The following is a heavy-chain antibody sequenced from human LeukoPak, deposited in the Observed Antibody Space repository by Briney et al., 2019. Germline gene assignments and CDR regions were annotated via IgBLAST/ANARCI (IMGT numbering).Heavy chain of an antibody. Sequence: PGGSLRLSCAASGFTFSSYAMNWVRQAPGKGLEWVSFISSRSDSKYYADSVEGRFTISRDNAKNSLYLQMNSLRADDTGVYYCAREDSTSWFLGESYFYYGIDVWGQGTTVTVSS. CDR1: GFTFSSYA. CDR3: AREDSTSWFLGESYFYYGIDV. CDR2: ISSRSDSK. V-gene: IGHV3-48*01. D-gene: IGHD6-13*01. J-gene: IGHJ6*02.